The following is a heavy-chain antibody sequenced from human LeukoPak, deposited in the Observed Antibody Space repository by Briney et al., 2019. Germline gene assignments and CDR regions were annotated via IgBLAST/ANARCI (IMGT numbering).Heavy chain of an antibody. CDR1: GFTFISYA. V-gene: IGHV3-48*04. CDR3: ARGRFSSGWVPDAFDI. D-gene: IGHD6-19*01. CDR2: ISSSSSTI. J-gene: IGHJ3*02. Sequence: GGSLRLSCAASGFTFISYAMAWVRQAPGKGLEWVSYISSSSSTIYYADSVKGRFTLSRDNAKNSLYLQMNSLRAEDTAVYYCARGRFSSGWVPDAFDIWGQGTMVTVSS.